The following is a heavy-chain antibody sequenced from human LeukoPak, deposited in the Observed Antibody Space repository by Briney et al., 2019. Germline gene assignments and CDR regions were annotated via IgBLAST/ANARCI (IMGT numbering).Heavy chain of an antibody. CDR1: GGSISSYY. CDR2: IYTSGST. D-gene: IGHD1-14*01. Sequence: SETLSLTCTVSGGSISSYYWSWIRQPAGKGLEWIGRIYTSGSTNYNPSLRSRVTMSVDASKNQFSLKLSSVTAADTAVYYCARVRPRTYYYMDVWGKGTTVTVSS. J-gene: IGHJ6*03. CDR3: ARVRPRTYYYMDV. V-gene: IGHV4-4*07.